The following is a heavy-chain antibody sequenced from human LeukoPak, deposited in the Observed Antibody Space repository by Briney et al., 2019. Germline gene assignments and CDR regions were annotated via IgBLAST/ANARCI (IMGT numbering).Heavy chain of an antibody. CDR3: ARYSGYDEPFEY. D-gene: IGHD5-12*01. CDR1: GYTFTGYY. Sequence: ASMKVSCKASGYTFTGYYMHWVRQAPGQGLEWMGWINPNSGGTSNAQKFQGRVTMTRDTSVTTAYMELSRLRSDDTAVYYCARYSGYDEPFEYWGQGTLVTVSS. CDR2: INPNSGGT. V-gene: IGHV1-2*02. J-gene: IGHJ4*02.